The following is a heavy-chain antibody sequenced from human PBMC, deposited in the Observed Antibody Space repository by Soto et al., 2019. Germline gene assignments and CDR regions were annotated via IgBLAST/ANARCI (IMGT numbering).Heavy chain of an antibody. J-gene: IGHJ3*02. D-gene: IGHD3-9*01. V-gene: IGHV4-39*01. CDR3: ARHVYDILTGYPDAFDI. CDR2: IYYSGST. Sequence: KPSETLSLTCTVSGGSISSSSYYWGWIRQPPGKGLEWIGSIYYSGSTYYNPSLKSRVTISVDTSKNQFSLKLSSVTAADTAVYYCARHVYDILTGYPDAFDIWGQGTMVTVSS. CDR1: GGSISSSSYY.